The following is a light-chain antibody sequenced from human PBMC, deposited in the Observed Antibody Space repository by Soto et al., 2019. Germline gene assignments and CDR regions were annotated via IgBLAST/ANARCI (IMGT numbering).Light chain of an antibody. CDR2: GAF. Sequence: EILITQSPVTLSVSPGERVTLSCRASQSVSDNLAWYQQKPGQAPSLLIYGAFTRATGVPARFSGAGSGTEFTLTISSLQSEDFALYYCQQYNDRPLTFGQGTKVDIK. J-gene: IGKJ1*01. V-gene: IGKV3-15*01. CDR3: QQYNDRPLT. CDR1: QSVSDN.